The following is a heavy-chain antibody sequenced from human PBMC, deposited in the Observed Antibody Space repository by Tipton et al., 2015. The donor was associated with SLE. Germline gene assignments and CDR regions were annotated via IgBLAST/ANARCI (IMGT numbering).Heavy chain of an antibody. CDR3: AKALAARPYYGMDV. Sequence: RSLRLSCAASGFTFDDYAMHWVRQAPGKGLEWVSGISWNSGSIGYADSVKGRFTISRDNAKNSLYLQMNSLRAEDTALYYCAKALAARPYYGMDVWGQGTTVTVSS. D-gene: IGHD6-6*01. J-gene: IGHJ6*02. CDR1: GFTFDDYA. V-gene: IGHV3-9*01. CDR2: ISWNSGSI.